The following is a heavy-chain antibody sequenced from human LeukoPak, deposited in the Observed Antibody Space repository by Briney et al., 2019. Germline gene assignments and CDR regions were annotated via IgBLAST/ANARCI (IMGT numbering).Heavy chain of an antibody. V-gene: IGHV3-9*01. J-gene: IGHJ6*02. Sequence: SLRLSCAASGFRFDDYAMHWVRQAPGKGLEWVSGITWNSRDMGYADSVKGRFTISRDNAKKSLFLQMNSLRPEDTALYYCTKRSGGRSIAASTDYYYDMDVWGQGTTVTVSS. CDR3: TKRSGGRSIAASTDYYYDMDV. CDR1: GFRFDDYA. D-gene: IGHD6-13*01. CDR2: ITWNSRDM.